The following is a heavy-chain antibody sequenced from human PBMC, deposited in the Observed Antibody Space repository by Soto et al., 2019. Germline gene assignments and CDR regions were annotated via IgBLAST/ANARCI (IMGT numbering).Heavy chain of an antibody. J-gene: IGHJ2*01. D-gene: IGHD4-4*01. CDR1: GFTFSSYA. CDR2: ISYDGSNK. V-gene: IGHV3-30-3*01. CDR3: ARPLWRDDYNWGYFDL. Sequence: QVQLVESGGGVVQPGRSLRLSCAASGFTFSSYAMHWVRQAPGKGLEWVAVISYDGSNKYYADSVKGRFTISRDNSKNTLYMQMNSLRPEDTAVYYCARPLWRDDYNWGYFDLWGRCTLVTVSS.